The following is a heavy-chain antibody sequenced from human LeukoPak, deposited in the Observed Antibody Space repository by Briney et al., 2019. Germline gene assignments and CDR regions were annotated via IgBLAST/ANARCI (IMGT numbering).Heavy chain of an antibody. CDR3: ARDSGWWRFDF. CDR1: GLNFSSRW. Sequence: GGSLRLTCAASGLNFSSRWMNWVRQAPGQGLEWVASIKEDGSEKHYVDSVKGRFTISRDNGKNSLYLQMNSLRAEDTAVYYCARDSGWWRFDFWGQGTLVTVSS. CDR2: IKEDGSEK. V-gene: IGHV3-7*03. J-gene: IGHJ4*02. D-gene: IGHD6-13*01.